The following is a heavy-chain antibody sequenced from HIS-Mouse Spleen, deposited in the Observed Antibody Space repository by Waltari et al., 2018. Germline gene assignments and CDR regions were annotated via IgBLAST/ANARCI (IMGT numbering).Heavy chain of an antibody. CDR2: INPNSGGT. D-gene: IGHD7-27*01. Sequence: QVQLVQSGAEVKKPGASVKVSCKASGYTFTGYYMTWVRQAPGQGLEWMGWINPNSGGTNYAQKFQGRVTMTRDTSISTAYMELSRLRSDDTAVYYCARDRLGRGPGYYYYGMDVWGQGTTVTVSS. CDR3: ARDRLGRGPGYYYYGMDV. J-gene: IGHJ6*02. V-gene: IGHV1-2*02. CDR1: GYTFTGYY.